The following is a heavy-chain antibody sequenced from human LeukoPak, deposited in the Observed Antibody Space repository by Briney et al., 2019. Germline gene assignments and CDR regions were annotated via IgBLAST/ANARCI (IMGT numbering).Heavy chain of an antibody. CDR2: ISSSGGYT. J-gene: IGHJ4*02. CDR1: RFTFSSYA. CDR3: AKMVITTTAFDY. V-gene: IGHV3-23*01. D-gene: IGHD3-22*01. Sequence: GGSLGLSCAASRFTFSSYAMSWVRQAPGKGLEWVSTISSSGGYTYYADSVKGRFTISRDNSKNTLYLQMNSLRAEDTAVYYCAKMVITTTAFDYWGQGTLVTVSS.